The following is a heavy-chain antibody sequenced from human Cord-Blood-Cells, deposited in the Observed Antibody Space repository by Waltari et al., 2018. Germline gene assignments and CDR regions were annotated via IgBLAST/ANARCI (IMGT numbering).Heavy chain of an antibody. D-gene: IGHD5-12*01. J-gene: IGHJ4*02. CDR3: ARRGRLGHSGYEYYFDY. V-gene: IGHV3-30*04. CDR2: KSYDGSNK. Sequence: QVQLVESGGGVVQPGRSLRLSCAASGFTFSSYAMHWVRQAPGKGLEWVAVKSYDGSNKNYADSVKGRFTISRDNSKNTLYLQMNSLRAEVTAVYYCARRGRLGHSGYEYYFDYWGQGTLVTVSS. CDR1: GFTFSSYA.